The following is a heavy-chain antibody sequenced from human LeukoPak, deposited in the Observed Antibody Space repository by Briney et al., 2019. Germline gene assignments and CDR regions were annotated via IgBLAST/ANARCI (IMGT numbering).Heavy chain of an antibody. CDR2: ISGDSRYI. D-gene: IGHD6-13*01. V-gene: IGHV3-21*06. CDR1: GFTFRDYS. J-gene: IGHJ4*02. CDR3: ARGPFSSSWSEFDY. Sequence: GGSLTLSCAASGFTFRDYSLNWVRQAPGKGLEWVSCISGDSRYIYYADSVKGRSTISRDNAQNSLYLHMNNLRAEDTAVYYCARGPFSSSWSEFDYWGQGTLVTVSS.